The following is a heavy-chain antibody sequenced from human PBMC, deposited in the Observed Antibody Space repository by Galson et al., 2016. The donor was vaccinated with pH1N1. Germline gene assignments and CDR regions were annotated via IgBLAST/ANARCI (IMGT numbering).Heavy chain of an antibody. CDR1: GFTFGDYT. CDR2: IRSKTYGGTK. J-gene: IGHJ4*02. CDR3: TRDFHGTYYPGGYFDY. Sequence: SLRLSCAASGFTFGDYTINWVRQAPGKGLEWVGFIRSKTYGGTKQYAASVKDRFTISRDDSTSIAYLQMNNLKTEDTAIYYCTRDFHGTYYPGGYFDYWGQGTQVTVSS. D-gene: IGHD1-26*01. V-gene: IGHV3-49*04.